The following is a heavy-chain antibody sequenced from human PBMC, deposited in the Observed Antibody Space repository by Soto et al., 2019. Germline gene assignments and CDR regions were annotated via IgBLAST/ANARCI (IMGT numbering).Heavy chain of an antibody. CDR3: ARPVPNEYSSVWYSVDNYYYGMDV. CDR2: IIPIFGTA. D-gene: IGHD6-19*01. Sequence: QVQLVQSGAEVKKPGSSVKVSCKASGGTFSSYAISWVRLPPGQGLEWMGGIIPIFGTATYAQKFQGRVTITADESTSTAYMELSSLSSEDTAVYYCARPVPNEYSSVWYSVDNYYYGMDVWGQGTTVTVSS. CDR1: GGTFSSYA. V-gene: IGHV1-69*12. J-gene: IGHJ6*02.